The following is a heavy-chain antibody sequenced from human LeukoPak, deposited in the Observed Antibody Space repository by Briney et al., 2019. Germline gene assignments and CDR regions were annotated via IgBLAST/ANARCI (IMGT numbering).Heavy chain of an antibody. CDR3: ARERGYTYGAAFDY. CDR1: GFIFSDYY. Sequence: PGGSLRLSCAASGFIFSDYYMSWIRQAPGKGLEWVSYISSSGNTIYYADSVKGRFTISRDNAKNSLYLQMNSLRAEDTAVYYCARERGYTYGAAFDYWGQGTLVTASS. V-gene: IGHV3-11*01. D-gene: IGHD5-18*01. CDR2: ISSSGNTI. J-gene: IGHJ4*02.